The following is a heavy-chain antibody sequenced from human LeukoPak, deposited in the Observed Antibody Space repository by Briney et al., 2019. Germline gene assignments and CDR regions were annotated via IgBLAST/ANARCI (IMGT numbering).Heavy chain of an antibody. CDR1: GGSFSGYY. J-gene: IGHJ6*03. CDR3: ARAIRRLYYYYYMDV. Sequence: SETLCLTCAVYGGSFSGYYWSWIRQPPGKGLEWIGEINHSGSTNHNPSLKSRVTISVDTSKNQFSLKLSSVTAADTAVYYCARAIRRLYYYYYMDVWGKGTTVTVSS. CDR2: INHSGST. D-gene: IGHD2-2*01. V-gene: IGHV4-34*01.